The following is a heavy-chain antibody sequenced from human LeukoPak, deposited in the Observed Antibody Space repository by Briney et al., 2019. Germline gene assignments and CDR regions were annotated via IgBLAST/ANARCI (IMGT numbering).Heavy chain of an antibody. Sequence: GGSVRLSCGASGFIFGKYAMSWVRQAPGKGLEWVSGIGSGGVDTIYADSVKGRFTISRDNSKNTLSLRMGSLRADDTAIYFCARYLRDSGTSRVTLDHWGQGTLVIVSS. CDR1: GFIFGKYA. D-gene: IGHD2-2*01. J-gene: IGHJ4*02. CDR2: IGSGGVDT. CDR3: ARYLRDSGTSRVTLDH. V-gene: IGHV3-23*01.